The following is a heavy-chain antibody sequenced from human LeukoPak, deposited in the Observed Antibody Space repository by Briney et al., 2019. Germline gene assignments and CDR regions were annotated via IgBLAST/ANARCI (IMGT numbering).Heavy chain of an antibody. CDR2: VSLAGQT. CDR3: ARGLGEAAPSDY. CDR1: GGSISNTNW. J-gene: IGHJ4*02. Sequence: SGTLSLTCDVSGGSISNTNWWSWVRQPPGQGLEWIGEVSLAGQTNYNPSLNGRVTMSLDESSNQLSLKLTSVTAADTAVYYCARGLGEAAPSDYWGQGTLVTVSS. D-gene: IGHD1-26*01. V-gene: IGHV4-4*02.